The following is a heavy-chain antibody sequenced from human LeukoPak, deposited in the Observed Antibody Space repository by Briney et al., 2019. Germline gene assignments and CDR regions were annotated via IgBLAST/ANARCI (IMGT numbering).Heavy chain of an antibody. Sequence: GSLRLSCAASGFTFSSYWMSWVRQAPGKGLEWVANIKQDGREKYYVDSVKGRFTISRDNAKNSLYLQMNSLRAEDTAVYYCTRNKPTIVVVHGAFDIWGQGTMVTVSS. CDR1: GFTFSSYW. D-gene: IGHD3-22*01. CDR2: IKQDGREK. CDR3: TRNKPTIVVVHGAFDI. J-gene: IGHJ3*02. V-gene: IGHV3-7*01.